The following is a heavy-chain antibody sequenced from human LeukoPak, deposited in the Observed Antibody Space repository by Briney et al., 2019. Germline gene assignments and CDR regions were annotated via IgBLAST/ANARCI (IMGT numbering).Heavy chain of an antibody. CDR2: ISYDESNK. Sequence: GGSLRLSCAASGFTFSSYGMHWVRQAPGKGLEWVAVISYDESNKYYADSVKGRFTISRDNSKNTLYLQMNSLRAEDTAVYYCAKGSFHYDYVPPDYWGQGTLVTVSS. CDR3: AKGSFHYDYVPPDY. D-gene: IGHD3-16*01. V-gene: IGHV3-30*18. J-gene: IGHJ4*02. CDR1: GFTFSSYG.